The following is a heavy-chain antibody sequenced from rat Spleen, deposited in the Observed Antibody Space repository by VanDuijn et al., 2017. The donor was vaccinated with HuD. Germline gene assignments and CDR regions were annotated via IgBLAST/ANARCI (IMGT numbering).Heavy chain of an antibody. J-gene: IGHJ4*01. CDR3: ARHNSGYGVMDA. Sequence: EVQLVESGGGLVQPGRSLTLSCAASGFTFSDYDMAWVRQAPKKGLEWVATISYDGSSTYYRDSVKGRFTISRDNAKSTLYLQMDSLRSEDTATYYCARHNSGYGVMDAWGQGASVTVSS. D-gene: IGHD4-3*01. V-gene: IGHV5-7*01. CDR2: ISYDGSST. CDR1: GFTFSDYD.